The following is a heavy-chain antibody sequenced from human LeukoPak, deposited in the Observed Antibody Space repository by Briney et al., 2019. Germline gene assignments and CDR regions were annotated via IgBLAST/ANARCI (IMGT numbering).Heavy chain of an antibody. CDR3: ARDSYLHYDSSGYYYGKDSYYYYGMDV. D-gene: IGHD3-22*01. Sequence: ASVKVSCKASGYTFTSYGISWVRQAPGQGLEWMGWISAYNGNTNYAQKLQGRVTMTTDTSTSTAYMELRSLRSDDTAVYYCARDSYLHYDSSGYYYGKDSYYYYGMDVWGQGTTVTVSS. V-gene: IGHV1-18*01. CDR2: ISAYNGNT. J-gene: IGHJ6*02. CDR1: GYTFTSYG.